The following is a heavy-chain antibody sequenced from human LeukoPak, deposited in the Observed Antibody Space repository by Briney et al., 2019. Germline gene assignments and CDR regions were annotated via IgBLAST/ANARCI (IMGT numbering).Heavy chain of an antibody. J-gene: IGHJ3*02. CDR2: INHSGST. CDR1: GGSFSGYY. D-gene: IGHD6-13*01. V-gene: IGHV4-34*01. Sequence: PSETLSLTCAVYGGSFSGYYWSWIRQPPGKWLEWIGEINHSGSTNYNPSLKSRVTISVDTSKNQFSLKLSSVTAADTAVYYCARGYSSSWTDAFDIWGQGTMVTVSS. CDR3: ARGYSSSWTDAFDI.